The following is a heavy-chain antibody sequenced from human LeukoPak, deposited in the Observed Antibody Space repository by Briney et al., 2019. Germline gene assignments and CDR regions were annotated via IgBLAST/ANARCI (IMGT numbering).Heavy chain of an antibody. CDR1: GFTFSSYS. J-gene: IGHJ4*02. V-gene: IGHV3-21*01. D-gene: IGHD3-22*01. CDR3: ARDSPWGYYYDSSGYYCFDY. CDR2: ISSSSSYI. Sequence: PGGSLRLSCAASGFTFSSYSMNWVRQAPGKGLEWVSSISSSSSYIYYADSVKGRFTISRDNAKNSLYLQMNSLRAEDTAVYYCARDSPWGYYYDSSGYYCFDYWGQGTLVTVSS.